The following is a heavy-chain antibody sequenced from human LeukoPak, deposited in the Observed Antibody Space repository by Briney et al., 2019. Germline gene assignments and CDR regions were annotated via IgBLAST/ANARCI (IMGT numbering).Heavy chain of an antibody. J-gene: IGHJ4*02. D-gene: IGHD6-19*01. Sequence: PGGSLRLSCAASGFTFSSYAMSWVRQAPGKGLEWVSAISGSGGSTYYADSVKGRFTISRDNSKNTLYLQMNSLRAEDTAVYYCAKSEGIAVAGSADYWGRGTLVTVSS. V-gene: IGHV3-23*01. CDR2: ISGSGGST. CDR3: AKSEGIAVAGSADY. CDR1: GFTFSSYA.